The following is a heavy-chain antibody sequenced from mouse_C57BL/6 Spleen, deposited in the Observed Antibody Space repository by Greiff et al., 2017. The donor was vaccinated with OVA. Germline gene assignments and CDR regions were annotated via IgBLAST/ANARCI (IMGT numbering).Heavy chain of an antibody. J-gene: IGHJ1*03. CDR1: GYTFTSYW. D-gene: IGHD4-1*01. CDR3: ARRSPPNCDWYFDV. Sequence: QVQLKQPGAELVKPGASVKLSCKASGYTFTSYWMQWVKQRPGQGLEWIGEIDPSDSYTNYNQKFKGKATLTVDTSSSTAYMQLSSLTSEDSAVYYCARRSPPNCDWYFDVWGTGTTVTVSS. CDR2: IDPSDSYT. V-gene: IGHV1-50*01.